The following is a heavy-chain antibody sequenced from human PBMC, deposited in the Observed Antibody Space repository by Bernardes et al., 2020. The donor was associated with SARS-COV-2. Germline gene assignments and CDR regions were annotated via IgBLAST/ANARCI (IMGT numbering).Heavy chain of an antibody. CDR1: GFSFSYYS. Sequence: GGSLRLSCAASGFSFSYYSMHWVRQAPGKGLVWVSRINSDGSSTYYADSVKGRFTISRDNAKNTLYMQMNSLRAEDTAVYYCTRGDLPYYYGMDAWGQGTTVTVSS. CDR3: TRGDLPYYYGMDA. CDR2: INSDGSST. V-gene: IGHV3-74*01. J-gene: IGHJ6*02.